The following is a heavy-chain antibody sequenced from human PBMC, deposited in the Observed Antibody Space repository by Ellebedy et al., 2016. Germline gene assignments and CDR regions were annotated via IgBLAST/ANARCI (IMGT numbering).Heavy chain of an antibody. CDR3: ARDYFVGGLNLLNWFDP. V-gene: IGHV3-15*01. D-gene: IGHD3-9*01. J-gene: IGHJ5*02. CDR2: IKSKTHGGTT. CDR1: GFTFSNAW. Sequence: GESLKISXAASGFTFSNAWMTWVRQAPGKGLEWVGRIKSKTHGGTTDYAAPVKGRFTISRDDSKNTLYLQMNSLRAEDTAVYYCARDYFVGGLNLLNWFDPWGQGTLVTVSS.